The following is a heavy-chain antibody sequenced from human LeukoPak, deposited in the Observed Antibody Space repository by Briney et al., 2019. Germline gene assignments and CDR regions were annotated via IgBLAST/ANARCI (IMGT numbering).Heavy chain of an antibody. Sequence: PGGSLRLSCAASGFTFSSYAMSWVRQAPGKGLEWVSAISGSGGSTYYADSVKGRSTISRDNSKNTLYLQMNSLRAEDTAVYYCARRGSSSFAPDDYWGQGTLVTVSS. CDR2: ISGSGGST. CDR3: ARRGSSSFAPDDY. V-gene: IGHV3-23*01. J-gene: IGHJ4*02. CDR1: GFTFSSYA. D-gene: IGHD6-6*01.